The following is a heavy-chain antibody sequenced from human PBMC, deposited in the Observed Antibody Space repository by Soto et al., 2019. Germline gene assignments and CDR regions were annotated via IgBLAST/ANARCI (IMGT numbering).Heavy chain of an antibody. CDR1: GGTFSRYT. D-gene: IGHD2-8*02. Sequence: QVQLVQSGAEVKKPGSSVKVSCKASGGTFSRYTFTWVRQAPGQGLEWMGRIIPILDIPNYAQNFQGRVTITADKSTSTASMELSSLGSDDTAVYYCASHFTGVLVLGTSPPGGDNYGWDVWGQGTTVTVSS. V-gene: IGHV1-69*02. CDR3: ASHFTGVLVLGTSPPGGDNYGWDV. CDR2: IIPILDIP. J-gene: IGHJ6*02.